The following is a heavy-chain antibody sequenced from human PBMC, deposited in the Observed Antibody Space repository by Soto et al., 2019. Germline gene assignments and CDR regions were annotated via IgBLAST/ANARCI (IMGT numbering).Heavy chain of an antibody. Sequence: QVLLRESGPGLVKPSETLALTCAVSGDSVSSSDFYWTWIRQPPGTPLEWIGYVYSTGTTNYSPSLKSRVDMSVDTSENQFSLKVRSVTAADAAVYFCARVSKLVAHKDGKSDYFYAMEVWGPGTTVTVS. CDR3: ARVSKLVAHKDGKSDYFYAMEV. CDR1: GDSVSSSDFY. CDR2: VYSTGTT. D-gene: IGHD6-6*01. J-gene: IGHJ6*02. V-gene: IGHV4-61*08.